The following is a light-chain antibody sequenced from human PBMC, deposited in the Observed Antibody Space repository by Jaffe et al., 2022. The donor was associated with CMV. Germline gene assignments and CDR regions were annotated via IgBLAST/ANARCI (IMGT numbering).Light chain of an antibody. CDR2: KDR. J-gene: IGLJ2*01. CDR1: ALPKQY. Sequence: SYELTQPPSVSVSPGQTARITCSGDALPKQYTYWYQQKPGQAPVLIIYKDREKPSGISERFSGSRSGTTVTLTISGVQAEDEADYHCQSSDSSGTYIVFGGGTKLTVL. V-gene: IGLV3-25*03. CDR3: QSSDSSGTYIV.